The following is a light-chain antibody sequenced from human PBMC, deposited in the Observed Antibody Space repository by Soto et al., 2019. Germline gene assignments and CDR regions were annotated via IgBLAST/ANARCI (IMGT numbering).Light chain of an antibody. CDR2: YVS. CDR3: MQSTHWPPYT. CDR1: QSLAYIDGNTY. Sequence: EVVMTQSPLSLPVTLGQPASISCRSSQSLAYIDGNTYLTWFHQRPGQSPRRLIYYVSNRDSGVPIRXXGSGSGTDFTLKISRLEAEDAGIYYCMQSTHWPPYTFGQGTKLEIK. V-gene: IGKV2-30*01. J-gene: IGKJ2*01.